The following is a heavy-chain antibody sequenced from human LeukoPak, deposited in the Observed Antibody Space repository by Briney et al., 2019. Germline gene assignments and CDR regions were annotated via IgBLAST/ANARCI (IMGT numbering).Heavy chain of an antibody. D-gene: IGHD3-3*01. CDR3: ARDHYDFWSGCDGLTNWFDP. CDR2: IYYSGSA. CDR1: GGSISSYY. V-gene: IGHV4-59*12. J-gene: IGHJ5*02. Sequence: SETLSLTCTVSGGSISSYYWSWLRQPPGKGLEWIGYIYYSGSANYNPSLKSRVTMSVDTSKNQFSLKLSSVTAADTAVYYCARDHYDFWSGCDGLTNWFDPWGQGTLVTVSS.